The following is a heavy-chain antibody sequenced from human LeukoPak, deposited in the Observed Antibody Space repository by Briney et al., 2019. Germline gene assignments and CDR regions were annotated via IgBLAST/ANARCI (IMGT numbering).Heavy chain of an antibody. V-gene: IGHV1-18*01. CDR1: GYSFTNYG. J-gene: IGHJ4*02. CDR3: ARDWPLVITDS. D-gene: IGHD3-22*01. CDR2: INTNNGNT. Sequence: ASLKVSCKASGYSFTNYGISWLRQAPGQGLEWMGRINTNNGNTNYAQKFQGRVTMTTDTSTTTAYMELRSLTSDDTAMYFCARDWPLVITDSWGQATMVTVSS.